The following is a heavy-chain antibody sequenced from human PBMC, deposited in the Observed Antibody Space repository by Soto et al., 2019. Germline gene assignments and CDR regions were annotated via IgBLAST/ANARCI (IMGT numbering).Heavy chain of an antibody. V-gene: IGHV3-66*01. CDR3: ARDCSGGSCYPAHAFDI. CDR1: GFTVSSNY. J-gene: IGHJ3*02. CDR2: IYSGGST. D-gene: IGHD2-15*01. Sequence: PGGSLRLSCAASGFTVSSNYMSWVRQDPGKGLEWVSVIYSGGSTYYADSVKGRFTISRDNSKNTLYLQMNSLRAEDTAVYYCARDCSGGSCYPAHAFDIWGQGTMVTVSS.